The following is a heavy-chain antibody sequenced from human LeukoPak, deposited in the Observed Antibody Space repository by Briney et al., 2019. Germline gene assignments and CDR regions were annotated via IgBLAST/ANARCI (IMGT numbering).Heavy chain of an antibody. D-gene: IGHD3-16*01. CDR2: TYSDGTT. V-gene: IGHV3-53*01. CDR1: GLTVGNNH. J-gene: IGHJ6*02. Sequence: HPGGALRLSCGASGLTVGNNHRSWVRQAPGKGLEWVSITYSDGTTYYADSVKGRFTISRDNSRNTLYVQMNSLRAEDTAVYFCARDRVEVTTSMLGGVKRTVTDYYGMDVWGQGTTVTVSS. CDR3: ARDRVEVTTSMLGGVKRTVTDYYGMDV.